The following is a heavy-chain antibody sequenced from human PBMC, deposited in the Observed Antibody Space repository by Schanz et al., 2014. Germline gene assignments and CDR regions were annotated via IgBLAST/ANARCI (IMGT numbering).Heavy chain of an antibody. CDR2: IKLDGREK. CDR3: AKYGTGKAVSFEY. J-gene: IGHJ4*02. V-gene: IGHV3-7*01. CDR1: GFTFSGYW. D-gene: IGHD1-26*01. Sequence: EVQLVESGGGLVQPGGSLRLSCAASGFTFSGYWMSWVRQAPGEGPVWVANIKLDGREKYYVDSVKGRFTISRDNAKNSLYLQMNSLTAEDAAVYYCAKYGTGKAVSFEYWGQGTLVTVSS.